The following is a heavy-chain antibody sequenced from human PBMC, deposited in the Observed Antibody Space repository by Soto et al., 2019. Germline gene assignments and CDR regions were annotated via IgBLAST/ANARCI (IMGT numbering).Heavy chain of an antibody. CDR3: AREGGYNLENDY. Sequence: ASVKVSCKASGYSFNSYGISWVGQAPGQGLEWMGWISAYNGNTNYAQKLQGRVTMTTDTSTSTAYMELRSLRSDDTAVYYCAREGGYNLENDYWGQGTLVTVSS. J-gene: IGHJ4*02. CDR1: GYSFNSYG. V-gene: IGHV1-18*01. CDR2: ISAYNGNT. D-gene: IGHD5-12*01.